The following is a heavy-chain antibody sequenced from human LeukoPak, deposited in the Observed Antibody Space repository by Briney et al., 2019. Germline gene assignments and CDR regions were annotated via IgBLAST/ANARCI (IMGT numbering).Heavy chain of an antibody. J-gene: IGHJ5*02. CDR3: ARGTMVAATPNNWFDP. D-gene: IGHD2-15*01. CDR2: INPSGGST. Sequence: GASVQVSCKASGYTFTSYYMHWVRQAPGQGLEWMGIINPSGGSTSYAQKFQCRVTMTRDTSTSTVYMELSSLRSEDTAVYYCARGTMVAATPNNWFDPWGQGTLVTVSS. CDR1: GYTFTSYY. V-gene: IGHV1-46*01.